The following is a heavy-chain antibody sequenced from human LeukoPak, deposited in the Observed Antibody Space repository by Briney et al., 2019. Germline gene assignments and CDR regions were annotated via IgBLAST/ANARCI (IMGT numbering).Heavy chain of an antibody. CDR2: IIPIFGTA. D-gene: IGHD4-17*01. J-gene: IGHJ4*02. Sequence: GASVKVSCKASGGTFSSYAISWLRQAPGQGLEWMGGIIPIFGTANYAQKFQGRVTITADESKSTAYMELSSLRSEDTAVYYCARPYDYGDSGYFDYWGQGTLVTVSS. V-gene: IGHV1-69*13. CDR3: ARPYDYGDSGYFDY. CDR1: GGTFSSYA.